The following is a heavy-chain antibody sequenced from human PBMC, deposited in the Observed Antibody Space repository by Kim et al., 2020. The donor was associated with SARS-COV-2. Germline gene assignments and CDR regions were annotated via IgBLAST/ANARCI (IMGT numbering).Heavy chain of an antibody. V-gene: IGHV3-30*01. CDR3: ASTASTDILTGYYFAFDI. J-gene: IGHJ3*02. Sequence: KGRFTISRDNSKNTLYLQMNSLRAEDTAVYYCASTASTDILTGYYFAFDIWGQGTMVTVSS. D-gene: IGHD3-9*01.